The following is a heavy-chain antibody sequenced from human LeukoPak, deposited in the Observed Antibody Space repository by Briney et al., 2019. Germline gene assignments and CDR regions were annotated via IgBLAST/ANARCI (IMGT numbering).Heavy chain of an antibody. CDR3: ARASISSGWSFDY. J-gene: IGHJ4*02. D-gene: IGHD6-19*01. CDR1: GFTFSSYG. Sequence: GGTLRLSCAASGFTFSSYGMSWVRQAPGKGLEWVSVIYSGGSTYYADSVKGRFTISRDNSKNTLYLQMNSLRAEDTAVYYCARASISSGWSFDYWGQGTLVTVSS. CDR2: IYSGGST. V-gene: IGHV3-66*01.